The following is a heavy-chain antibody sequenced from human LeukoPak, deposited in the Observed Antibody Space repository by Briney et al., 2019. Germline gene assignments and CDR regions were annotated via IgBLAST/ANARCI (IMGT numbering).Heavy chain of an antibody. CDR2: ISSSSSTI. Sequence: GGSLRLSCAASGFTFSSYSMNWVRQAPGKGLEWVSYISSSSSTIYYADSVKGRFTISRDNAKNSLYLQMNSLRAEDTAVYYCARDYYFDYWGQGTLVTVSS. J-gene: IGHJ4*02. CDR3: ARDYYFDY. V-gene: IGHV3-48*01. CDR1: GFTFSSYS.